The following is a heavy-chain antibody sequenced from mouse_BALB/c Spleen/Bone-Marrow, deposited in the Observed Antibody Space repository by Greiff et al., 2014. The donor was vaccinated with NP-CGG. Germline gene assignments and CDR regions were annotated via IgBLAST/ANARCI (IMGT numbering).Heavy chain of an antibody. D-gene: IGHD3-2*01. V-gene: IGHV1-7*01. CDR1: GYIFTNYW. J-gene: IGHJ3*01. CDR3: ARRGDSSGYAFAY. CDR2: INPNTGYT. Sequence: SVKLSCKASGYIFTNYWMHWVKQRPGQGLEWIGSINPNTGYTEYNQKFKDKATVTADKSSSTAYMQMNSLTSEDSAVYYGARRGDSSGYAFAYWGQGTLVTVSA.